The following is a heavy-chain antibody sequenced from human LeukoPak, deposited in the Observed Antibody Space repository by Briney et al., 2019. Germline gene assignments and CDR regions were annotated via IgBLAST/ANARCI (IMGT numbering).Heavy chain of an antibody. CDR2: TNWDGAST. Sequence: GGSLRLSCAASGFRFDDYGMSWVRHVPGEGLEWVSGTNWDGASTGYADSVKGRFTISRDNVDNFLYLQMNSLRVEDTALYFCGRVYCSTTSCYDYYDYYMDVWGKGTTVTVSS. V-gene: IGHV3-20*04. CDR3: GRVYCSTTSCYDYYDYYMDV. D-gene: IGHD2-2*01. J-gene: IGHJ6*03. CDR1: GFRFDDYG.